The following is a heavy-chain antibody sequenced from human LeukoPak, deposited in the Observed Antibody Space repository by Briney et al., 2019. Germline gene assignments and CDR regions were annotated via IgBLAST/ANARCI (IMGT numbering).Heavy chain of an antibody. CDR1: GGSISSYY. D-gene: IGHD3-3*01. CDR2: IYYSGST. Sequence: SETLSLTCTVSGGSISSYYWSWIRQPPGKGLEWIGYIYYSGSTNYNPSLKSRVTISVDTSKNQFSLKLSSVTAADTAVYYCARAKGYDFWSGYPGIYYMDVWGKGTTVIVSS. J-gene: IGHJ6*03. V-gene: IGHV4-59*01. CDR3: ARAKGYDFWSGYPGIYYMDV.